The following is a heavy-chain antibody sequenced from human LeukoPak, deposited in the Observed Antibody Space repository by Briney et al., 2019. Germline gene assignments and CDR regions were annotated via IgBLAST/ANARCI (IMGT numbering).Heavy chain of an antibody. Sequence: SETLSLTCTVSGGSISSSSYYWGWIRQPPGKGLEWIGSIYYSGSTYYNPSLKSRVTISVYTSKNQFSLKLSSVTAADTAVYYCARRSSSWYSRFDPWGQGTLVTVSS. CDR3: ARRSSSWYSRFDP. D-gene: IGHD6-13*01. J-gene: IGHJ5*02. CDR2: IYYSGST. CDR1: GGSISSSSYY. V-gene: IGHV4-39*01.